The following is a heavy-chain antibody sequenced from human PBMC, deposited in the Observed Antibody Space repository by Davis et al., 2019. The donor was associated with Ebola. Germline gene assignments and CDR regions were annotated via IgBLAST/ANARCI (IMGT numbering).Heavy chain of an antibody. CDR3: ARGVGIVGERFDP. Sequence: SETLSLTCTVSGGSTSSYYCSWIRQPPGQGLVWIGYIYYSGSTNYNPSLKSRVTISVDTSKNQFSLKLSSVTAADTAVYYCARGVGIVGERFDPWGQGTLVTVSS. D-gene: IGHD1-26*01. V-gene: IGHV4-59*01. CDR2: IYYSGST. CDR1: GGSTSSYY. J-gene: IGHJ5*02.